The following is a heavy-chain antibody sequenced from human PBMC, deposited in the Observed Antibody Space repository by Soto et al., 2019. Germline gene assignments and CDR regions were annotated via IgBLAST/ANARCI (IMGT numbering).Heavy chain of an antibody. J-gene: IGHJ4*02. CDR3: AKDAMTTVTTSGFDY. Sequence: GGSLRLSCAASGFNFATYSMSWVRQAPGKGLEWVSGVSWNGGSIGYADSVEGRFTISRDNAKNSLYLQMNSLRVEDTAFYYCAKDAMTTVTTSGFDYWGQGTLVTSPQ. V-gene: IGHV3-9*01. CDR1: GFNFATYS. D-gene: IGHD4-17*01. CDR2: VSWNGGSI.